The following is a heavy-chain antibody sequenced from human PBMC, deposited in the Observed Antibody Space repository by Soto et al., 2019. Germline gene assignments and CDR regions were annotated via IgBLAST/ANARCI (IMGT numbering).Heavy chain of an antibody. D-gene: IGHD3-10*01. CDR2: INPNSGGT. CDR3: VRGSLPSRTFDP. Sequence: ASVKVSCKASGYTFTGYYMHWVRQAPGQGLEWMGWINPNSGGTNYAQKFQGRVTMTRDTSISTAYMELSRLRSDDTAVYYCVRGSLPSRTFDPWGQGTLITVSS. CDR1: GYTFTGYY. J-gene: IGHJ5*02. V-gene: IGHV1-2*02.